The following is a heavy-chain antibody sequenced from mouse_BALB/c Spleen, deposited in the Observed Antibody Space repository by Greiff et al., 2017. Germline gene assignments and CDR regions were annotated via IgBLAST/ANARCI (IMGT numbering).Heavy chain of an antibody. CDR2: IYPGNSDT. D-gene: IGHD2-4*01. CDR3: TGNYDYGKFAY. Sequence: VQLQQSGTVLARPGASVKMSCKASGYSFTSYWMHWVKQRPGQGLEWIGAIYPGNSDTSYNQKFKGKAKLTAVTSASTAYMELSSLTNEDSAVYYCTGNYDYGKFAYWGQGTLVTVSA. V-gene: IGHV1-5*01. CDR1: GYSFTSYW. J-gene: IGHJ3*01.